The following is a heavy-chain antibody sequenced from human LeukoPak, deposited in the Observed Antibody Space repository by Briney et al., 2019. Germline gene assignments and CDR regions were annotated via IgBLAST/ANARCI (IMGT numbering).Heavy chain of an antibody. CDR3: ARSEKIYGDYGY. Sequence: SETLSLTCIVSLGSIRSSSYYWGWIRQPPGKGLEWIGSIHHSGSTYYNPSLKSRVTISVDTSKNQFSLKLSSVTAADTAVYYCARSEKIYGDYGYWGQGTLVTVSS. V-gene: IGHV4-39*01. D-gene: IGHD4-17*01. CDR2: IHHSGST. CDR1: LGSIRSSSYY. J-gene: IGHJ4*02.